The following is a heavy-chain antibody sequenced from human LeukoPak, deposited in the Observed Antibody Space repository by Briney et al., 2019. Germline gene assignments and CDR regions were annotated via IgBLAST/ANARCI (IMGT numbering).Heavy chain of an antibody. J-gene: IGHJ4*02. V-gene: IGHV3-23*01. Sequence: PGGPLRLSCVASGFTFSSYAMSWVRQAPGKGLEWVSAIIRSGGSTYTADSVKGRFTISRDNSKNTLYLEMNSLRAEDTAAYYCAKAYCGGDCYFDFFDYWGQGTLVTVSS. CDR1: GFTFSSYA. CDR3: AKAYCGGDCYFDFFDY. D-gene: IGHD2-21*02. CDR2: IIRSGGST.